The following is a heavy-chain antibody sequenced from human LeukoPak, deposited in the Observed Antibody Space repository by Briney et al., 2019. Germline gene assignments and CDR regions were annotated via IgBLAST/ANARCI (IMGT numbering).Heavy chain of an antibody. CDR3: AKRQEGSGIRYFGY. CDR1: GFTFDDYS. CDR2: INWNSGSI. J-gene: IGHJ4*01. D-gene: IGHD6-13*01. Sequence: PGGSLRLSCAASGFTFDDYSMHWVRQAPGKGLEWVSGINWNSGSIIYADAVTGRFTISRDNAKNFVYLQMNSLRPDDTAVYYCAKRQEGSGIRYFGYWG. V-gene: IGHV3-9*01.